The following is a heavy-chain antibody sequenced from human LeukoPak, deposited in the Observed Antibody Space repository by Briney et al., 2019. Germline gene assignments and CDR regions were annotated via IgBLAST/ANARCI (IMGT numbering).Heavy chain of an antibody. CDR1: GGSISSYY. CDR2: ISYSGGT. J-gene: IGHJ4*02. CDR3: AARPKRLYSSRGLRVGY. D-gene: IGHD6-13*01. Sequence: SETLSLTCTVSGGSISSYYWSWIRQTPGKGLEWIGYISYSGGTHYTPSLKSRVTISVDSAKNQLSLKLTSVTAADTAVYDWAARPKRLYSSRGLRVGYWGQGTLVTVSS. V-gene: IGHV4-59*01.